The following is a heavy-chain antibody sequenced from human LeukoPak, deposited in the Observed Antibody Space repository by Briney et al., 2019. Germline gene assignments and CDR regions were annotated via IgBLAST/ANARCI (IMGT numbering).Heavy chain of an antibody. CDR1: GFSFSDAW. V-gene: IGHV3-15*04. J-gene: IGHJ4*02. D-gene: IGHD6-19*01. Sequence: GGSLRLSCAASGFSFSDAWMSWVRQIPGKGLEWVGRIESKTDGGTTDYAAPVKGRFTISRDDSTNTLYLQMNSLKSEDTAVYYCTRHLAVADFDYWGQGTLVTVSS. CDR2: IESKTDGGTT. CDR3: TRHLAVADFDY.